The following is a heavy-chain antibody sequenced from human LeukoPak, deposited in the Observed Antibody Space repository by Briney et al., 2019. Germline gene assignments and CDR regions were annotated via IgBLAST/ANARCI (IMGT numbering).Heavy chain of an antibody. CDR3: ARHPYYYYYMDV. V-gene: IGHV4-59*08. J-gene: IGHJ6*03. CDR1: GGSISSYY. Sequence: SETLSLTCTVSGGSISSYYWSWIRQPPGKGLEWIGYIYYSGSTNYNPSLKSRVTISVDTSKNQFSLKLSSVTAADTAVYYCARHPYYYYYMDVWGKGTTVTVSS. CDR2: IYYSGST.